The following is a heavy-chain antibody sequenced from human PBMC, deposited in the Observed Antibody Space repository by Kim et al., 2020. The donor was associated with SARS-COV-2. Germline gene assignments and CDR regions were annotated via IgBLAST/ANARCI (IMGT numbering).Heavy chain of an antibody. CDR2: ISYDGSNK. Sequence: GGSLRLSCAASGFTFSSYAMHWVRQAPGKGLERVAVISYDGSNKYYADSVKGRFTISRDNSKNTLYLQMNSLRAEDTAVYYCAREEYSDYVWGSYRHGWFATWGQRTLVTVSS. J-gene: IGHJ5*02. CDR1: GFTFSSYA. CDR3: AREEYSDYVWGSYRHGWFAT. V-gene: IGHV3-30*04. D-gene: IGHD3-16*02.